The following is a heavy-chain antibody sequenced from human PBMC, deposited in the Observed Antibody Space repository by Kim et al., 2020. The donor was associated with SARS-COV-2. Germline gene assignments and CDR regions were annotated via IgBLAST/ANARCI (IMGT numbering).Heavy chain of an antibody. CDR3: VRGVAFDL. CDR1: GFSFSGYW. CDR2: IKQDGTEK. V-gene: IGHV3-7*01. J-gene: IGHJ3*01. Sequence: GGSLRLSCAGSGFSFSGYWMSWVRQAPGKGLEWVAKIKQDGTEKYYVDSVKGRFTISRDNAKRSLYLQMNSLRAEDAAVYYCVRGVAFDLWGQGTVVTVS.